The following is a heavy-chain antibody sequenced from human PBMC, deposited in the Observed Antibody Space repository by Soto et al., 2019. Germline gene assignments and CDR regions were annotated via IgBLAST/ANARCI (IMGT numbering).Heavy chain of an antibody. CDR3: AKWGSGGSYPRYYYYGMDV. J-gene: IGHJ6*02. V-gene: IGHV3-23*01. CDR1: GFTFSSYA. CDR2: ISGSGGST. Sequence: GGSLRLSCAASGFTFSSYAMSWVRQAPGKGLEWVSAISGSGGSTYYADSVKGRFTISRDNSKNTLYLQMNSLRAEDTAVYYCAKWGSGGSYPRYYYYGMDVWGQGTTVTVSS. D-gene: IGHD2-15*01.